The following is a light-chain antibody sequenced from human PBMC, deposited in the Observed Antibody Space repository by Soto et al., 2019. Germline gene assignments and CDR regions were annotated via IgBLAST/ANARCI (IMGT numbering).Light chain of an antibody. Sequence: DIQMTQSPSTRSASVGDRVTITCRASQSINTWLAWDQQKAWKAPNLLIYKASILENGVPSRFSVSGSGTEFTLTIGSLQPDDFATYNCQQYNNYPWTFGQGTKVEIK. CDR3: QQYNNYPWT. CDR1: QSINTW. J-gene: IGKJ1*01. V-gene: IGKV1-5*03. CDR2: KAS.